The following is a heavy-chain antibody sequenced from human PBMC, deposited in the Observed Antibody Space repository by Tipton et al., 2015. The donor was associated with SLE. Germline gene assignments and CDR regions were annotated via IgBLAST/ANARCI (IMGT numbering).Heavy chain of an antibody. CDR1: GFRFTQPW. CDR3: TTELQLILGGLDV. CDR2: IKDSTDGGTA. V-gene: IGHV3-15*01. Sequence: SLRLSCSVSGFRFTQPWMNWVRQAPGKGLEWVGRIKDSTDGGTADYAAPVKGRFTISRDDSKNAVFLQMTSLQSDDTAVYYCTTELQLILGGLDVWGQGTTVTVSS. J-gene: IGHJ6*02. D-gene: IGHD1-1*01.